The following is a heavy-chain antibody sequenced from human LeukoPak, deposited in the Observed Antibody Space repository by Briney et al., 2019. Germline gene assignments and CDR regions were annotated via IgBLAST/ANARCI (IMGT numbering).Heavy chain of an antibody. D-gene: IGHD6-19*01. CDR2: INHSGST. CDR1: GGSFSGYY. CDR3: ASLVAVADQRAHFDY. V-gene: IGHV4-34*01. J-gene: IGHJ4*02. Sequence: PSETLSFTCAVYGGSFSGYYWSWIRQPPGKGLEWIGEINHSGSTNYNPSLKSRVTISVDTSKNQFSLKLSSVTAADTAVYYCASLVAVADQRAHFDYWGQGTLVTVSS.